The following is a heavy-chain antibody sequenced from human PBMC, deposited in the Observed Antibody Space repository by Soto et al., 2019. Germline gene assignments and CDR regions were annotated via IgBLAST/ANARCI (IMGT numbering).Heavy chain of an antibody. V-gene: IGHV1-46*03. CDR2: INPSGGST. CDR3: ARYLRAIESRVTGTMCYLLFGMGV. Sequence: ASVKVSCKASGYTFTSYYMHWVRQAPGQGLEWMGIINPSGGSTSYAQKFQGRVTMTRDTSTSTVYMELSSLRSEDTAVYYCARYLRAIESRVTGTMCYLLFGMGVWGQGTTFTVS. D-gene: IGHD2-21*01. CDR1: GYTFTSYY. J-gene: IGHJ6*02.